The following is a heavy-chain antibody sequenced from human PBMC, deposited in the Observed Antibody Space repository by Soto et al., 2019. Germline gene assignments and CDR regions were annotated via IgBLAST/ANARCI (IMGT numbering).Heavy chain of an antibody. V-gene: IGHV3-33*01. CDR2: IWYDGSNK. CDR3: ARGIGEWGDYVIN. D-gene: IGHD4-17*01. Sequence: HPGGSLRLSCAASGFTFSSYGMHWVRQAPGKGLEWVAVIWYDGSNKYYADSVKGRFTISRDNSNNTLYLQMNSLRAEDTAGYYCARGIGEWGDYVINWGQGTLVTVSS. J-gene: IGHJ4*01. CDR1: GFTFSSYG.